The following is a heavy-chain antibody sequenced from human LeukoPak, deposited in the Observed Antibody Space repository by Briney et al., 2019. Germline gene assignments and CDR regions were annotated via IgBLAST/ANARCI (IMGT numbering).Heavy chain of an antibody. CDR3: ARDRGPYSRGEAGFDC. J-gene: IGHJ4*02. CDR1: GFTFSRNW. V-gene: IGHV3-74*01. CDR2: ISSDSSST. Sequence: GGSLRLSCAASGFTFSRNWMHWVHQAPGKGLLWVSRISSDSSSTTYVDSVKGRFTISRDNARSTLYLQMDSLTAEDTAVYYCARDRGPYSRGEAGFDCWGQGTLVTVSS. D-gene: IGHD6-13*01.